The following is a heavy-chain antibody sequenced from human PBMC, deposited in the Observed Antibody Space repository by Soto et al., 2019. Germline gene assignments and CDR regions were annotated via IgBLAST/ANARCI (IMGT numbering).Heavy chain of an antibody. CDR2: IYYSGST. V-gene: IGHV4-39*01. J-gene: IGHJ4*02. Sequence: QLQLQESGPGLVKPSETLSLTCTVSGGSISSSSYYWGWIRQPPGKGLEWIGSIYYSGSTYYNPSLKSRVTISVDPSKHPFSLKLSSVTAAYTAVEYCARYSLYQPLSWHFGYWCQGTLVTVSS. CDR1: GGSISSSSYY. D-gene: IGHD2-2*01. CDR3: ARYSLYQPLSWHFGY.